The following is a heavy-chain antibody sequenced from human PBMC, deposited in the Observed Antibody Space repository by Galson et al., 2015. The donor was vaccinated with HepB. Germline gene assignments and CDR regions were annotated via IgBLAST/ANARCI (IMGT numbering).Heavy chain of an antibody. D-gene: IGHD3-22*01. V-gene: IGHV1-3*01. J-gene: IGHJ4*02. CDR1: GYTFTSYA. CDR3: AREDDSSGYRLDY. CDR2: INAGNGNT. Sequence: SVKVSCKASGYTFTSYAMHWVRQAPGQRLEWMGWINAGNGNTKYSQKFQGRVTITRDTSASTAYMELSSLRSEDTAVYYCAREDDSSGYRLDYWGQGTLVTVSS.